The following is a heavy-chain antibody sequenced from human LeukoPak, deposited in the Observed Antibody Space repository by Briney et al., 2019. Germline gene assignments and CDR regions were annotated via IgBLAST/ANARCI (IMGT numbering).Heavy chain of an antibody. Sequence: GGSLRLSCAASGFTFSNSGMHWVRQAPGKGTEWVALIWYDGSNKYYGDSVKGRFTVSRDNSKNTVYLQMNTLRAEDTGVYYCARDSGSWDFDYWGQGTLVTVSS. D-gene: IGHD1-26*01. CDR1: GFTFSNSG. J-gene: IGHJ4*02. CDR2: IWYDGSNK. CDR3: ARDSGSWDFDY. V-gene: IGHV3-33*01.